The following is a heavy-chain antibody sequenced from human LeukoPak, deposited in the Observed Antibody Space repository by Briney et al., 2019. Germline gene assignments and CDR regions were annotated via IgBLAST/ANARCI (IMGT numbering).Heavy chain of an antibody. D-gene: IGHD4-17*01. V-gene: IGHV1-69*05. CDR3: ARSDYEIRDAFDI. Sequence: SVKVSCKSSGGTFSSYAISWVRQAPGQGLEWMGRIIPIFGTANYAQKFQGRVTITTDESTSTAYMELSSLRSEDTAVYYCARSDYEIRDAFDIWGQGTMVTVSS. J-gene: IGHJ3*02. CDR2: IIPIFGTA. CDR1: GGTFSSYA.